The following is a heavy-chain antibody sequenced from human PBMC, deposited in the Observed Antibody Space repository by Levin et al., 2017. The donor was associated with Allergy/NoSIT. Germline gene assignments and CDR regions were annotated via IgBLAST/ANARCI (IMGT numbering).Heavy chain of an antibody. Sequence: SQTLSLTCTVFGDSITRGGSYWSWVRQHREKGLEWIGYISHSGTTYYNPSLQSRVLISIDTSKSQFSLKVASVAAADTAMYYCSRASYGGKNYHDYYGTDVWGQGTTVTVSS. J-gene: IGHJ6*02. CDR2: ISHSGTT. CDR3: SRASYGGKNYHDYYGTDV. V-gene: IGHV4-31*03. CDR1: GDSITRGGSY. D-gene: IGHD4-23*01.